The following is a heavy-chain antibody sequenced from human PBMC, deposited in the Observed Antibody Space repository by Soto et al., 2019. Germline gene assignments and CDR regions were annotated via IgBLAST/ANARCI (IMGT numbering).Heavy chain of an antibody. Sequence: ASVKVSCKASGYTFTSYGISWVRQAPGQGLEWMGWISAYNGNTNYEQKPQGRVTMTTDTSTSTAYMELRSLKSDDTAVYYCARFMGIVVVVPWFDPWGQGTLVTVSS. D-gene: IGHD2-15*01. V-gene: IGHV1-18*01. J-gene: IGHJ5*02. CDR2: ISAYNGNT. CDR3: ARFMGIVVVVPWFDP. CDR1: GYTFTSYG.